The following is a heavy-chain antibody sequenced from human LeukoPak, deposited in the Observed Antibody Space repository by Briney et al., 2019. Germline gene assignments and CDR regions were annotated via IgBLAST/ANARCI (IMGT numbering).Heavy chain of an antibody. CDR2: INTNTGNT. D-gene: IGHD3-10*01. J-gene: IGHJ5*02. V-gene: IGHV7-4-1*02. CDR1: GYTFTSYG. CDR3: ARVGGFYYGSGLFDP. Sequence: ASVKVSCKASGYTFTSYGISWVRQAPGQGLEWMGWINTNTGNTTYAQDFTGRFVFSMDTSVSTAYLQLSSLKAEDTAVYYCARVGGFYYGSGLFDPWGQGTLVTVSS.